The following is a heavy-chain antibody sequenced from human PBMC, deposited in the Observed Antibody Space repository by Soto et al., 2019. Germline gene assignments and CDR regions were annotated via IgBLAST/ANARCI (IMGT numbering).Heavy chain of an antibody. V-gene: IGHV1-69*06. CDR3: ARGKYGISTSCYTGAPLQNCFDP. CDR1: GGTFSSYA. Sequence: SVKVSWKDSGGTFSSYAISWVRQAPGQGLECMGGIIPIFGTANYAQKFQGRVTITADKSTSAAYMELSSLRSEDTAVYYCARGKYGISTSCYTGAPLQNCFDPWGQGALVTVSS. D-gene: IGHD2-2*02. J-gene: IGHJ5*02. CDR2: IIPIFGTA.